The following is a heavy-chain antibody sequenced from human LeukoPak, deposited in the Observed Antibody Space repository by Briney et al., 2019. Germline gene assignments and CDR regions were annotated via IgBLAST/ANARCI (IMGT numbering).Heavy chain of an antibody. CDR3: ARAGPTGYCSSTSCLDY. CDR2: ISAYNGNT. V-gene: IGHV1-18*01. CDR1: GYTFTSYG. D-gene: IGHD2-2*01. Sequence: GASVKVSCKASGYTFTSYGIGWVRQAPGQGLEWMGWISAYNGNTNYAQKLQGRVTMTTDTSTSTAYMELRSLRSDDTAVYYCARAGPTGYCSSTSCLDYWGQGTLVTVSS. J-gene: IGHJ4*02.